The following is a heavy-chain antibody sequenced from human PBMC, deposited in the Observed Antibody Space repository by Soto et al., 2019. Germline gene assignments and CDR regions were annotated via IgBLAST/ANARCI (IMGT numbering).Heavy chain of an antibody. CDR3: AHRHWYSGSYRGGLLFDY. J-gene: IGHJ4*02. V-gene: IGHV2-5*02. CDR1: GFSLSTSGVG. D-gene: IGHD1-26*01. CDR2: IYWDDDK. Sequence: QITLKESGPMLVKPTQTLTLTCTFSGFSLSTSGVGVGWIRQPPGKALEWLALIYWDDDKRYSPSLKSRLTITKDTSKNQVVLTMTNMDPVDTATYYCAHRHWYSGSYRGGLLFDYWGQGTLVTVSS.